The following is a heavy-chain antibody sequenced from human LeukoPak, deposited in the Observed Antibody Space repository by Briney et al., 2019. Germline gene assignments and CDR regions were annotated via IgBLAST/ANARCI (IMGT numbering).Heavy chain of an antibody. J-gene: IGHJ4*02. CDR2: IYTSGST. V-gene: IGHV4-61*02. CDR1: GGSISSGSYY. Sequence: SQTLSLTCTVSGGSISSGSYYWSWIRQPAGKGLEWIGRIYTSGSTNYNPSLKSRVTISVDTSKNQFSLKLSSVTAADTAVYYCARQYSYGALLDYWGQGTLDTVSS. D-gene: IGHD5-18*01. CDR3: ARQYSYGALLDY.